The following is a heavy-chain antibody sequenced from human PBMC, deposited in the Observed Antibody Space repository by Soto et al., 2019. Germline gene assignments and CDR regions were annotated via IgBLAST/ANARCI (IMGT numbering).Heavy chain of an antibody. CDR3: AREIPSAYYLDY. CDR2: FKPPGGIT. D-gene: IGHD2-21*01. J-gene: IGHJ4*02. Sequence: QVHLVQSGAEVKKPGASVKISCKASGYTFTSYHIHWVRQAPGQGLEWMGIFKPPGGITVHAQKFQGRLTMTIDTSTTTAHMELSGLTSEDAAVYYCAREIPSAYYLDYWGQGTLVTVSS. CDR1: GYTFTSYH. V-gene: IGHV1-46*01.